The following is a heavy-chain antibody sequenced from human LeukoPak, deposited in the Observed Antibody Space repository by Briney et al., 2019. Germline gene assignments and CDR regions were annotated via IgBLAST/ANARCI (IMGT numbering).Heavy chain of an antibody. CDR3: AGASSDGVVIDATSFDL. CDR2: IYRGGAT. V-gene: IGHV3-66*01. D-gene: IGHD2-15*01. CDR1: GLIGIDGY. Sequence: GGSLRLSCAVSGLIGIDGYMSWVRQAPGKGLEWLSVIYRGGATYYADSVKGRFTISRDNSKNTWHLQLNSLRAEDTAVYYCAGASSDGVVIDATSFDLWGQGTLVIVSS. J-gene: IGHJ4*02.